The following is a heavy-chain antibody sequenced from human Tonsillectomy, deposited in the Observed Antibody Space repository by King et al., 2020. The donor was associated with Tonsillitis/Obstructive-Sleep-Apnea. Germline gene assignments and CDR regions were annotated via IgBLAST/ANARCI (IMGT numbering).Heavy chain of an antibody. CDR1: GGSFSGYY. Sequence: VQLPQWGAGLLKPSETLSLTCAVYGGSFSGYYWSWIRQPPGKGLEWIGEINHSGSTNYNPSLKSRVTISLDTSKNQFSLNLSSVTAADTAVYYCAREYFYHASGYYDYWGQGTPVTVSS. CDR2: INHSGST. V-gene: IGHV4-34*01. J-gene: IGHJ4*02. D-gene: IGHD3-22*01. CDR3: AREYFYHASGYYDY.